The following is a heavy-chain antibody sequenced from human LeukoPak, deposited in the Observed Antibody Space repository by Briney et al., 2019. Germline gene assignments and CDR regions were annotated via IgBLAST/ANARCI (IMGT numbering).Heavy chain of an antibody. CDR3: ARTRDGYNFGPFDC. J-gene: IGHJ4*02. Sequence: GGSLRLSCAAAGFTFSSYRMNWVRQAPGKGQEWVSLISSNSSHTYNADSVKGRFTISRDNAKNSLYLEMNSLRVEDTAVYYCARTRDGYNFGPFDCWGQGTLVTVSS. CDR2: ISSNSSHT. V-gene: IGHV3-21*01. D-gene: IGHD5-24*01. CDR1: GFTFSSYR.